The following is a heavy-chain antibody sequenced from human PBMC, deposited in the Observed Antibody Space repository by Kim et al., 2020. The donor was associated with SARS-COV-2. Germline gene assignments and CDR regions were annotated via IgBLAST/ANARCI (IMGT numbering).Heavy chain of an antibody. V-gene: IGHV3-9*01. Sequence: SVKGRFTISRDNAKNSLYLQMNSLRAEDTALCYCAKDRGSGHYDYYGMDVWGQGATVTVSS. J-gene: IGHJ6*02. CDR3: AKDRGSGHYDYYGMDV.